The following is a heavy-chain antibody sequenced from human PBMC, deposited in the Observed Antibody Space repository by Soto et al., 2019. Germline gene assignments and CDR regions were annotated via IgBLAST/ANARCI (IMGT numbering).Heavy chain of an antibody. CDR1: GFTVSSNY. CDR2: IYSGGST. V-gene: IGHV3-66*01. D-gene: IGHD6-13*01. Sequence: EVQLVESGGGLVQPGGSLRLSCAASGFTVSSNYMSWVRQAPGKGLEWVSVIYSGGSTYYADSVKGRFTISRDNSKNKLYLQMNSLRAEDTAVYYCASIQCGSSSHIDYWGQGTLVTVSS. J-gene: IGHJ4*02. CDR3: ASIQCGSSSHIDY.